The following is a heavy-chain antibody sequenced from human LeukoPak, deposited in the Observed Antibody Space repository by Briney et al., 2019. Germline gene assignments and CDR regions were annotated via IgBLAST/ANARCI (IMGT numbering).Heavy chain of an antibody. V-gene: IGHV4-59*01. Sequence: SETLSLTCIVSGGSISSYYWSWIRQPPGKGLEWIGYIYYSGSTNYNPSLKSRVTISVDTSKNQFSLKLSSVTAADTAVYYCARDSSSGLVNYWGQGTLVTVSS. CDR1: GGSISSYY. D-gene: IGHD1-26*01. CDR3: ARDSSSGLVNY. CDR2: IYYSGST. J-gene: IGHJ4*02.